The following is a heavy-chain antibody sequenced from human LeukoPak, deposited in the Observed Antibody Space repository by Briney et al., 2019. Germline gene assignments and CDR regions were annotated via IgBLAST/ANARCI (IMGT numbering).Heavy chain of an antibody. Sequence: SETLSLTCTVSGGSVSSGSYYWSWIRQPPGKGLEWIGNIYYSGSTNYNPSLKSRVTISVDTSKNQFSLKLSSVTAADTAVYYCARVVDRYAFDIWGQGTMVTVSS. D-gene: IGHD3/OR15-3a*01. CDR3: ARVVDRYAFDI. CDR2: IYYSGST. V-gene: IGHV4-61*01. J-gene: IGHJ3*02. CDR1: GGSVSSGSYY.